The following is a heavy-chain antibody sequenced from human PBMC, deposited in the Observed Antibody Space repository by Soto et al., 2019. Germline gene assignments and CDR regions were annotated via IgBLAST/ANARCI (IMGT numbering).Heavy chain of an antibody. CDR3: ALRSMAVVPEY. CDR1: GDSISSYY. D-gene: IGHD3-22*01. Sequence: QVQLQESGPGLVKPSETLSLTCAVSGDSISSYYCMWIRQPPGKGLESIGYLYYGRSANYTPSLKSRVTLSVDMSTNQCSLTLSSMTAADTAVYYCALRSMAVVPEYWGQGTLVTVSS. CDR2: LYYGRSA. J-gene: IGHJ4*02. V-gene: IGHV4-59*01.